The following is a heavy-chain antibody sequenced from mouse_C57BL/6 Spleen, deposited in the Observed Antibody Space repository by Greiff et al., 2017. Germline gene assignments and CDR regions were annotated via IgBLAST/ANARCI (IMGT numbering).Heavy chain of an antibody. J-gene: IGHJ1*03. D-gene: IGHD2-3*01. Sequence: QVHVKQPGAELVKPGASVKLSCKASGYTFTSYWMHWVKQRPGQGLEWIGMIHPNSGSTNYNEKFKSKATLTVDKSSSTAYMQLSSLTSEDSAVYYCARLHLRYDGYFDVWGTGTTVTVSS. CDR3: ARLHLRYDGYFDV. CDR1: GYTFTSYW. V-gene: IGHV1-64*01. CDR2: IHPNSGST.